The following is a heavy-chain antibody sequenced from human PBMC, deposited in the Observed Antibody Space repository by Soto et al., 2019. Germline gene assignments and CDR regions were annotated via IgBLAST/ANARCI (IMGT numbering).Heavy chain of an antibody. D-gene: IGHD3-9*01. J-gene: IGHJ4*02. CDR1: GYTFNTFG. CDR3: ARSAPFDIYAITPVDF. Sequence: QVRMVQSGPEVKKPGASVKVSCKASGYTFNTFGISWVRQAPGQGLEWVGWISANNGNTKYSQKFQGRVSLTTETSASTAYMELMSLRSDDTAVYYCARSAPFDIYAITPVDFWGQGTLVTVSS. CDR2: ISANNGNT. V-gene: IGHV1-18*01.